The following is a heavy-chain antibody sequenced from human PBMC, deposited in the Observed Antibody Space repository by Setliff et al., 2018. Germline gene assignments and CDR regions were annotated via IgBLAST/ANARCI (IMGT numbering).Heavy chain of an antibody. Sequence: SETLSLTCTVSGDSISNYYWNWIRQPAGKGLEWIGRIYVTESTKYNPSLKSRVNLSIDTTKNQFSLKLTSMTAADTAVYFCARHLLVQGTYHFDYWGQGSPVTVSS. D-gene: IGHD3-10*01. CDR2: IYVTEST. CDR3: ARHLLVQGTYHFDY. CDR1: GDSISNYY. J-gene: IGHJ4*02. V-gene: IGHV4-4*07.